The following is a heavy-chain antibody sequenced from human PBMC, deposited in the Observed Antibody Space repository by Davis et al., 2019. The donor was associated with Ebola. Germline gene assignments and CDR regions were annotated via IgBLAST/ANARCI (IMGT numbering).Heavy chain of an antibody. CDR3: ARGRGSSSYNWFDP. V-gene: IGHV1-3*01. Sequence: ASVKVSCKASGYIFTTYAIHWVRQAPGQRLEWMGWINAGNGDTKSSQKFQGRVTITRDTSASTAYMELSSLRSEDTAVYYCARGRGSSSYNWFDPWGQGTLVTVSS. CDR1: GYIFTTYA. D-gene: IGHD6-6*01. J-gene: IGHJ5*02. CDR2: INAGNGDT.